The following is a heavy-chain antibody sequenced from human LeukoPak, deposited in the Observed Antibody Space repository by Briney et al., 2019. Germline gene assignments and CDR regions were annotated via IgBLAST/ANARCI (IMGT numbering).Heavy chain of an antibody. J-gene: IGHJ4*02. CDR2: ISYDGSNK. Sequence: GGSLRLSCAASGLPFSSYAMHWVRQVPGKGLEWVAVISYDGSNKYYADSVKGRFTISRDNSKNTLYLQMNSLRAEDTAVYYCARDGSAYGSGIPFDYWGQGTLVTVSS. D-gene: IGHD3-10*01. CDR1: GLPFSSYA. CDR3: ARDGSAYGSGIPFDY. V-gene: IGHV3-30*04.